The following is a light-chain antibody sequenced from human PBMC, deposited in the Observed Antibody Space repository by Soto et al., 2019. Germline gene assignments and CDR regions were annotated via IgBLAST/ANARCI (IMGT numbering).Light chain of an antibody. CDR3: SSYTSFKTLV. CDR2: DVT. V-gene: IGLV2-14*01. CDR1: SSDVGGYKY. J-gene: IGLJ1*01. Sequence: HSALTQPASVSESPGQSITISCTGSSSDVGGYKYVSWYQQHPGKAPKLLIYDVTNRPSGVSNRFSGSKSGYTASLTISGLQSEDEADYYCSSYTSFKTLVFGTGTKVTVL.